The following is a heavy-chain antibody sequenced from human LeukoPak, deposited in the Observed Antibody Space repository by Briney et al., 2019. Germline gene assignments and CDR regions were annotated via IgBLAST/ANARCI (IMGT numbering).Heavy chain of an antibody. CDR3: ARDPGRDPDSSGYYPEYFQH. CDR2: XXYSGST. V-gene: IGHV4-30-4*01. Sequence: SQTLSLTCTVSGGSISSGDYYWSWIRQPPGKGLEWIXXXXYSGSTYYNPSLKSRVTISVDTSKNQFSLKLSSVTAADTAVYYCARDPGRDPDSSGYYPEYFQHWGQGTLVTVSS. CDR1: GGSISSGDYY. J-gene: IGHJ1*01. D-gene: IGHD3-22*01.